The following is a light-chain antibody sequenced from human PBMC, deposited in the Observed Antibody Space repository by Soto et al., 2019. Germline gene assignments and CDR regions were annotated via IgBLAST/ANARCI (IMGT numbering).Light chain of an antibody. CDR2: AAS. CDR1: QGISSY. J-gene: IGKJ5*01. V-gene: IGKV1-8*01. CDR3: QQYDDLPIT. Sequence: AIRMTQSPSSVSASTGDRVTITCRASQGISSYLAWYQQKPGKAPKLLIYAASTLQSGVPSRFRGSGSGTEFSFNITSLQPEDVATYYCQQYDDLPITFGQGTRLEIK.